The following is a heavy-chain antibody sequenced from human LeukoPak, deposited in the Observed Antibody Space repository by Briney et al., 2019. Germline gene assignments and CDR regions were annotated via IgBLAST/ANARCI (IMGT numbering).Heavy chain of an antibody. J-gene: IGHJ4*02. Sequence: GGSLRLSYGASGITFSSYSMNWDRQASGKGLEWVSYISSSGSTKYYADSVKGRFTISRDNARNSLYLQMNSLRAEDTAVYFCARGGLSIMGYWGQGTLVTVSS. CDR1: GITFSSYS. V-gene: IGHV3-48*01. CDR2: ISSSGSTK. D-gene: IGHD2/OR15-2a*01. CDR3: ARGGLSIMGY.